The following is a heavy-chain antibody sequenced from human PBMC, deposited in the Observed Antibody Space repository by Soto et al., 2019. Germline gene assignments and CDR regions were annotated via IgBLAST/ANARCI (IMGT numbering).Heavy chain of an antibody. Sequence: QVQLVESGGGVVQPGRSLRLSCAASGFTFSSYGMHWVRQAPGKGLEWVAVISYDGSNKYYADSVKGRFTISRENSKNTLYLQMNRLRAEDTAVYYCAKDYSSSWYLGMDVWGQGTTVTVSS. CDR1: GFTFSSYG. J-gene: IGHJ6*02. CDR3: AKDYSSSWYLGMDV. V-gene: IGHV3-30*18. D-gene: IGHD6-13*01. CDR2: ISYDGSNK.